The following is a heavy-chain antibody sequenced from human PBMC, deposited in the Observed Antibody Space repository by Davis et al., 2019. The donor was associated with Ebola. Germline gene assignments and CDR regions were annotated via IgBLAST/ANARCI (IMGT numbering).Heavy chain of an antibody. V-gene: IGHV3-66*04. J-gene: IGHJ4*02. CDR2: LYRGGPT. D-gene: IGHD1-7*01. Sequence: GESLKISCAASGFIVRNYHISWVRQAPGKGLEWVSVLYRGGPTHYADSVQGRFTISRDDSKNTLYLQMNSLRAEDTAVYYCAKLELQYYWGQGTLVTVSS. CDR3: AKLELQYY. CDR1: GFIVRNYH.